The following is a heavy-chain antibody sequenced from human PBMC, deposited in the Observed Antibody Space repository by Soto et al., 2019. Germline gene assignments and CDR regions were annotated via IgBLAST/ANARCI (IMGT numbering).Heavy chain of an antibody. V-gene: IGHV4-31*03. CDR3: ARVGISSSDAFDI. CDR1: GGSISSGGYY. CDR2: IYHSGNT. D-gene: IGHD6-6*01. J-gene: IGHJ3*02. Sequence: SETLSLTCSVSGGSISSGGYYWSWIRQLPGKDLEWIGCIYHSGNTYYNSSLKSRLTISVDTSKNQFSLKLTSVTAADTAVYYCARVGISSSDAFDIWGQGTMVTVSS.